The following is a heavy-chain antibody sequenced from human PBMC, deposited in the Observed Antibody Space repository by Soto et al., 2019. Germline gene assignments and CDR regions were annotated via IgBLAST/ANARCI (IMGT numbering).Heavy chain of an antibody. V-gene: IGHV4-39*01. CDR1: GGSISSSSYY. Sequence: PSETLSLTCTVSGGSISSSSYYWGWIRQPPGKGLEWIGSIYYSGSTYYNPSLKSRVTISVDTSKNQFSLKLSSVTAADTAVYYCARQGGYDYVFDYWGQGTLVTVSS. CDR2: IYYSGST. J-gene: IGHJ4*02. CDR3: ARQGGYDYVFDY. D-gene: IGHD5-12*01.